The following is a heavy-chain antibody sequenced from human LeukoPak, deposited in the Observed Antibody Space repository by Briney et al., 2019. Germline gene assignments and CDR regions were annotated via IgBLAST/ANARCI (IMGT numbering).Heavy chain of an antibody. CDR3: AKSAFTMVRGSIFDY. J-gene: IGHJ4*02. D-gene: IGHD3-10*01. Sequence: GGSLRLSCAASGFTFSSYAMHWVRHAPGKGLEWVAVISYDGSNKYYADSVKGRFTISRDNSKNTLYLQMNSLRADDTAIYYCAKSAFTMVRGSIFDYWGQGTLVTVSS. CDR2: ISYDGSNK. V-gene: IGHV3-30-3*02. CDR1: GFTFSSYA.